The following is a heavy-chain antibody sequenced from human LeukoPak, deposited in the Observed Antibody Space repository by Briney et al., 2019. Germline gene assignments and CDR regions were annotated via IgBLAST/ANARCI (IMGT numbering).Heavy chain of an antibody. J-gene: IGHJ6*03. Sequence: GGSLRLSCAASGFTFSNCAMTWVRQAPGKGLEWVSAISGSSGSPHYADSVKGRFTISRDNSKNTLYLQMNSLRAEDTAVYYCAKDGYSSSWYNYYYYYMDVWGKRTTVTVSS. CDR1: GFTFSNCA. D-gene: IGHD6-13*01. CDR3: AKDGYSSSWYNYYYYYMDV. CDR2: ISGSSGSP. V-gene: IGHV3-23*01.